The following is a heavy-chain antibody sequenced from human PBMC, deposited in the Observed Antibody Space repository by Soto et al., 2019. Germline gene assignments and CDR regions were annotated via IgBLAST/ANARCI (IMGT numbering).Heavy chain of an antibody. J-gene: IGHJ4*02. D-gene: IGHD3-22*01. CDR3: ARGIANYYYYSIGSLFG. CDR1: GGSVSSGSYY. V-gene: IGHV4-61*01. Sequence: SETLSLTGTVSGGSVSSGSYYWSWSRQPPGKGLEWIGYIYYSGSTNYNPTLKSRVPISVDTSKNQVSLKLSSVTAADTAVYYCARGIANYYYYSIGSLFGWGQGTLVTVSS. CDR2: IYYSGST.